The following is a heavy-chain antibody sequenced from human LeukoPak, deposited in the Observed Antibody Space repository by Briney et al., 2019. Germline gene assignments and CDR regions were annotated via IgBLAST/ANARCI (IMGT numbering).Heavy chain of an antibody. CDR2: IYHSGST. CDR1: GGSISSSYW. D-gene: IGHD5-18*01. J-gene: IGHJ2*01. CDR3: ARGLHGWYFDL. V-gene: IGHV4-4*02. Sequence: SETLSLTCAVSGGSISSSYWWSWVRQPPGKGLEWIGEIYHSGSTNYNPSLKSRVTISLDTSKNQFSLKLSSVIAADTAVYYCARGLHGWYFDLWGRGTLVTVSS.